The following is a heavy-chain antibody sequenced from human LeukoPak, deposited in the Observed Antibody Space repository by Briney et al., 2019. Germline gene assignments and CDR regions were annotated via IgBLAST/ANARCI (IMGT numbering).Heavy chain of an antibody. D-gene: IGHD3-3*01. V-gene: IGHV3-23*01. CDR2: ISGSGGST. CDR3: AKSPMYYDFWSGESAGLDY. CDR1: GFTFSSYA. J-gene: IGHJ4*02. Sequence: PGGSLRLSCAASGFTFSSYAMSWVRQAPGKGLEWVSAISGSGGSTYYADSVKGRFTISRDNSKNTLYLQMNSLRAEDTAVYYCAKSPMYYDFWSGESAGLDYWGQGTLVTVSS.